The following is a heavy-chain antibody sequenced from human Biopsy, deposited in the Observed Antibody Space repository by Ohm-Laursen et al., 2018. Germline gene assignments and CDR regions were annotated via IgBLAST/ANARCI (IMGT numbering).Heavy chain of an antibody. Sequence: ASVKVSCNASGDAFLGYYLHWVRQAPGQGLEWMGSIYPNSGDTDFAQKFQGRVSMTRDTSVSAAYLELSSLRSDDTAIYYCARDLLEWSLPSWGQGTLVTVSS. CDR3: ARDLLEWSLPS. V-gene: IGHV1-2*02. CDR1: GDAFLGYY. D-gene: IGHD3-3*01. CDR2: IYPNSGDT. J-gene: IGHJ4*02.